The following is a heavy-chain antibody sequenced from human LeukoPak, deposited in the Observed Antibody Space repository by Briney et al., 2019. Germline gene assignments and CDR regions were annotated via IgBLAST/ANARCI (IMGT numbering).Heavy chain of an antibody. J-gene: IGHJ4*02. V-gene: IGHV1-18*01. CDR2: ISAYNGDT. CDR3: ARDALGRKQQLGDY. CDR1: GYTFTSYG. Sequence: GASVKVSCKASGYTFTSYGISWVRQAPGQGLEWMGWISAYNGDTNYAQKLQGRVTMTTDTSTSTAYMELRSLRSDDTAVYYCARDALGRKQQLGDYWGQGTLVTVSS. D-gene: IGHD6-13*01.